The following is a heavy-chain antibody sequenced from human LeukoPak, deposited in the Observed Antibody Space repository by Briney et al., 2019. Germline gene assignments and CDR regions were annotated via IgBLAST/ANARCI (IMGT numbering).Heavy chain of an antibody. CDR2: IYYSGST. J-gene: IGHJ4*02. CDR3: ASGGRFYYFDY. Sequence: SETLSLTCTVSGGSTSSYYWSWIRQPPGKGLEWMGYIYYSGSTNYNPGLKSRVTISVDTSKNQFSLKLSSVTAADTAVYYCASGGRFYYFDYWGQGTLVTVSS. D-gene: IGHD2-15*01. V-gene: IGHV4-59*01. CDR1: GGSTSSYY.